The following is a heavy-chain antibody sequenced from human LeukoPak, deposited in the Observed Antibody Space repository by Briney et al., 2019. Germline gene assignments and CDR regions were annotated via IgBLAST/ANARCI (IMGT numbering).Heavy chain of an antibody. CDR1: GYTFTSYY. D-gene: IGHD1-1*01. CDR3: ARAGSSPDDY. Sequence: ASVKVSCKASGYTFTSYYMHWVRQAPGQGLEWMGIINPSGGSTSYAQKFQGRVTITADESTSTAYMELSSLRSEDTAVYYCARAGSSPDDYWGQGTLVTVSS. V-gene: IGHV1-46*01. CDR2: INPSGGST. J-gene: IGHJ4*02.